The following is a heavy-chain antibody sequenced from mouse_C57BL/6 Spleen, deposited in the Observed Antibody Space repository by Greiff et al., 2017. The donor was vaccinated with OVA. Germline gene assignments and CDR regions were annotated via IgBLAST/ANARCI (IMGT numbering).Heavy chain of an antibody. CDR1: GYSITSGYY. CDR2: ISYDGSN. CDR3: ARDLSNYYFDY. J-gene: IGHJ2*01. V-gene: IGHV3-6*01. Sequence: EVQLVESGPGLVKPSQSLSLTCSVTGYSITSGYYWNWIRQFPGNKLEWMGYISYDGSNNYNPSLKNRISITRDTSNNQFFLKLNSVTTEDTATYYCARDLSNYYFDYWGQGTTLTVSS. D-gene: IGHD2-5*01.